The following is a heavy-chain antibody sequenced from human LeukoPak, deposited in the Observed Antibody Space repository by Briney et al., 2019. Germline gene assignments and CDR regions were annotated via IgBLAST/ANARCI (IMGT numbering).Heavy chain of an antibody. CDR3: ARGRPHGNDY. CDR1: GFTFSSYW. Sequence: GGSLRLSCAASGFTFSSYWMNWVRHAPGKGLVWVSRIASDGSSTTYADSVKGRFSISRDNAKHTLYLQMNSLRVEDTAVYYCARGRPHGNDYWGQGTLVTVSS. V-gene: IGHV3-74*01. CDR2: IASDGSST. D-gene: IGHD4-23*01. J-gene: IGHJ4*02.